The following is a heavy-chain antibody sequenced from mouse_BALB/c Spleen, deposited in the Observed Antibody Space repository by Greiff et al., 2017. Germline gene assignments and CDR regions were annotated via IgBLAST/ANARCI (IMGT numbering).Heavy chain of an antibody. CDR3: TRDRKGHAMDY. Sequence: EVKLMESGGGLVKPGGSLKLSCAASGFTFSSYTMSWVRQTPEKRLEWVATISSGGSYTYYPDSVKGRFTISRDNAKNTLYLQMSSLKSEDTAMYYCTRDRKGHAMDYWGQGTSVTVSS. CDR2: ISSGGSYT. V-gene: IGHV5-6-4*01. CDR1: GFTFSSYT. J-gene: IGHJ4*01.